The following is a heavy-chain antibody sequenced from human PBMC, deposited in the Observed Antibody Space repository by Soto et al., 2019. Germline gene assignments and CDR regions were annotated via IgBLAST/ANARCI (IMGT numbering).Heavy chain of an antibody. Sequence: QVQLVQSGAEVRKPGASVKVSCEASGYTFTSYDIYWVRQATGQGLEWMGWMNPNTGNSGYAQKFQGRVTLPSDTSISTVHMELSSLISEDTAVYYCARRAETNGWNGFGADKYYFDFWGQGTLVTVSS. D-gene: IGHD1-1*01. J-gene: IGHJ4*02. V-gene: IGHV1-8*01. CDR2: MNPNTGNS. CDR1: GYTFTSYD. CDR3: ARRAETNGWNGFGADKYYFDF.